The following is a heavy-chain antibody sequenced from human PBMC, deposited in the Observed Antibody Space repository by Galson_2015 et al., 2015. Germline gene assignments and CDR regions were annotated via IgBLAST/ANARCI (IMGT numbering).Heavy chain of an antibody. Sequence: SLRISCAASGFTFSSYAMNWVRQAPGKGLEWVAVISNDGSNKYYADSVKGRFTISRDNSKNTLYLQMNSLRAGDTAVYHCARDRVLNYFDYWGQGTLFTVSS. CDR2: ISNDGSNK. CDR1: GFTFSSYA. J-gene: IGHJ4*02. D-gene: IGHD2/OR15-2a*01. V-gene: IGHV3-30-3*01. CDR3: ARDRVLNYFDY.